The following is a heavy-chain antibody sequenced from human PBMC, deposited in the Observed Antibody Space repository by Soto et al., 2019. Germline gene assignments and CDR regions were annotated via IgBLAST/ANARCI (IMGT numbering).Heavy chain of an antibody. V-gene: IGHV2-5*02. CDR1: GFSLSTSGVG. D-gene: IGHD5-18*01. CDR2: IYWDDDK. CDR3: AHSTDTIMALDY. J-gene: IGHJ4*02. Sequence: SGPTLVNPTQTLTLTGTLSGFSLSTSGVGVGWIRQPPGKALEWLALIYWDDDKRYSPFLKSRLTITKDTSKNQVVLTMTNMDPVDTATHYCAHSTDTIMALDYWGQGTLVTVSS.